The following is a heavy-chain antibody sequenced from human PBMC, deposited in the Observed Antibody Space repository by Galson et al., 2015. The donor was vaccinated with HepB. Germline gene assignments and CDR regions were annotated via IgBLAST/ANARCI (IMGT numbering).Heavy chain of an antibody. J-gene: IGHJ4*02. D-gene: IGHD6-13*01. Sequence: PALVKPTQTLTLTCTFSGFSLSTSGVGVGWIRQPPGKALEWLTLIYWDDDKRYSPSLKSRLTITKDTSKNQVVLTMTNMDPVDTATYYCAHYIATPGRYYFDFWGLGALVTVSS. CDR2: IYWDDDK. CDR3: AHYIATPGRYYFDF. CDR1: GFSLSTSGVG. V-gene: IGHV2-5*02.